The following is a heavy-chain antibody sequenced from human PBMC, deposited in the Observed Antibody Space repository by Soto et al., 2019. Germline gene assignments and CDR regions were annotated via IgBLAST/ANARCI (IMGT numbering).Heavy chain of an antibody. CDR1: GFTFNSYA. CDR2: VSAGGDMT. CDR3: ARGDRGGSGSPASYYYSGLDV. D-gene: IGHD3-10*01. V-gene: IGHV3-23*01. J-gene: IGHJ6*02. Sequence: DVHLLESGGHLVQPGGSLRLSCAASGFTFNSYAMSWVRQAPGKGLEWVSSVSAGGDMTYYSDSVKGRFTISRDNSNNALFLQMNSLRIEDTALYYCARGDRGGSGSPASYYYSGLDVWGQGTTVTVS.